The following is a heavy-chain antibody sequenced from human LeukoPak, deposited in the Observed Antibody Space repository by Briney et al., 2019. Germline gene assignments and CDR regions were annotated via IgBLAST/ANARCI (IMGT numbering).Heavy chain of an antibody. CDR2: IYYSGST. CDR1: GASISSSY. J-gene: IGHJ4*02. Sequence: PSETLSLTCTVSGASISSSYWSWIRQPPGKGLEWIGNIYYSGSTNYNPSLKSRVTISIDTSKNQFSLKLSSVTASDTAVYYCAREVPLVRGFDYWGQGTLVTVSS. V-gene: IGHV4-59*12. D-gene: IGHD3-10*01. CDR3: AREVPLVRGFDY.